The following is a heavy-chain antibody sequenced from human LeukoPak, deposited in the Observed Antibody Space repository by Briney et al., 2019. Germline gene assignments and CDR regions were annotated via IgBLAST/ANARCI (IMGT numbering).Heavy chain of an antibody. CDR2: MNPNNDNT. CDR1: GYTFTNYE. CDR3: ARTSLYATNHDAFDI. V-gene: IGHV1-8*01. Sequence: GASVKVSCKTSGYTFTNYEINWVRQASGQGLEWMGWMNPNNDNTAYAQKFQGRVTVTRDSSISTAYMELSSLTSEDTAVYYCARTSLYATNHDAFDIWGQGTMVTVSS. J-gene: IGHJ3*02. D-gene: IGHD2-8*01.